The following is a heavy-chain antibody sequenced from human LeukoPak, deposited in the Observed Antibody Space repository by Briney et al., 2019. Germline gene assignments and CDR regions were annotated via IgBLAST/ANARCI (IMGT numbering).Heavy chain of an antibody. Sequence: PSETLSLTCTVSGGSISSSSYYWGWIRQPPGKGLEWIGSIYYSGSTYYNPSLKSRVTISVDTSKNQFSLKLSSVTAADTAVYYCARALSGYYSSYYMDVWGKGTTVTVSS. J-gene: IGHJ6*03. CDR1: GGSISSSSYY. CDR2: IYYSGST. D-gene: IGHD3-3*01. V-gene: IGHV4-39*07. CDR3: ARALSGYYSSYYMDV.